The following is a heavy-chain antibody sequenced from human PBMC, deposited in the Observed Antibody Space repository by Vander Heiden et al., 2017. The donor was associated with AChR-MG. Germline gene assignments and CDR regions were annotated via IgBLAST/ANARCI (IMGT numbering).Heavy chain of an antibody. V-gene: IGHV3-23*01. CDR1: GFPFSSFA. J-gene: IGHJ5*02. CDR3: AKGPPSTATINWFDP. CDR2: ISGSGNST. Sequence: EVQLLESGGALVQPWGSLRLSCAASGFPFSSFALGWVRQAPGKGLDWVSAISGSGNSTYYADAVKGRFTISRDNSKNSLYLQMKSLRAEDTAVYYCAKGPPSTATINWFDPWGQGTLVTVSS. D-gene: IGHD4-17*01.